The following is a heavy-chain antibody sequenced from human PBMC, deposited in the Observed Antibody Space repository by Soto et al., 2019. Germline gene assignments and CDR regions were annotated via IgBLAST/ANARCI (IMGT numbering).Heavy chain of an antibody. CDR2: IYSSGST. V-gene: IGHV4-59*01. CDR1: GGSISNYY. CDR3: ARYGSGSSVWFDP. J-gene: IGHJ5*02. D-gene: IGHD3-10*01. Sequence: SETLSLTCTVSGGSISNYYWNWIRQSPGKGLEWIGYIYSSGSTHYNPSLQNRVTISIDTSKNQVSLKLSSVTAADTAVYYCARYGSGSSVWFDPWGQGTLVTVS.